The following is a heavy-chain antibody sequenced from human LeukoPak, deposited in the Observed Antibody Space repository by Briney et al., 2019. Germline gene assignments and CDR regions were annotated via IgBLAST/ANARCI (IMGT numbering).Heavy chain of an antibody. CDR1: GFAFSNYD. V-gene: IGHV3-13*01. Sequence: GGSLRLSCAASGFAFSNYDMHRVRHITGKGLEWVSRIGSAGDTNYPGSVKGRFTISRENAKKSLYLQMNSLRAGDTAMYYCTRGQPGGFDIWGRGTMVTVSS. CDR2: IGSAGDT. CDR3: TRGQPGGFDI. D-gene: IGHD1-14*01. J-gene: IGHJ3*02.